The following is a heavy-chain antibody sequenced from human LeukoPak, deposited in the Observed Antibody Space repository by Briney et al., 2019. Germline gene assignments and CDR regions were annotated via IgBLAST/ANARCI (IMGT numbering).Heavy chain of an antibody. V-gene: IGHV4-59*08. CDR1: GVSISSNY. Sequence: PSETLPLTRTVSGVSISSNYWNWIRQPPGKGLEWIGYIYYRGNSNYNPSLQSRVTISVDTSKNQFSLKLSSVTAADTAVYYCARRGTTGAFDIWGRGTMVTVSS. J-gene: IGHJ3*02. D-gene: IGHD1-14*01. CDR2: IYYRGNS. CDR3: ARRGTTGAFDI.